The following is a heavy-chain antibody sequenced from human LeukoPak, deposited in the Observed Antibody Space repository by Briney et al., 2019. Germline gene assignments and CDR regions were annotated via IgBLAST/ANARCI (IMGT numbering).Heavy chain of an antibody. D-gene: IGHD4-11*01. V-gene: IGHV1-18*01. Sequence: GASVKVSCKDSGYTFTSYRISWVRQAPGQGLEWMGWISAYNGNTNYAQKLQGRVTMTTDTSTSTAYMELRSLRSDDTAVYYCARSLLFSKFSYFQHWGQGTLVTVSS. J-gene: IGHJ1*01. CDR2: ISAYNGNT. CDR3: ARSLLFSKFSYFQH. CDR1: GYTFTSYR.